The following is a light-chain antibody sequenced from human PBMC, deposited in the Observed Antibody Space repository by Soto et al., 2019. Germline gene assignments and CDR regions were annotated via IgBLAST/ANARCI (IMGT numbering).Light chain of an antibody. CDR1: KLGDKY. CDR3: QAWDSSTAHYV. CDR2: QDN. V-gene: IGLV3-1*01. Sequence: SSELTQPPSVSVSPGQTASITCSGDKLGDKYACWYQQKPGQSPVLVIYQDNKRPSGIPERFSGSNSGNTATLTISGTQAMDEADYYCQAWDSSTAHYVFGTGTKLTVL. J-gene: IGLJ1*01.